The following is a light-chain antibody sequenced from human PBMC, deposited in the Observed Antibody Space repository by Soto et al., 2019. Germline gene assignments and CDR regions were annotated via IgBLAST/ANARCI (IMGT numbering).Light chain of an antibody. CDR2: DVS. V-gene: IGKV1-9*01. CDR1: QGISSY. CDR3: QHYKMYSPWT. J-gene: IGKJ1*01. Sequence: IQLTQCPSSLSASVGDRVAITCRASQGISSYLAWYQQKPGKAPKLLIYDVSSLQSGVPSRFSGSGSGTEFTLTISSLQPDDFATYYCQHYKMYSPWTFGQGTKVDIK.